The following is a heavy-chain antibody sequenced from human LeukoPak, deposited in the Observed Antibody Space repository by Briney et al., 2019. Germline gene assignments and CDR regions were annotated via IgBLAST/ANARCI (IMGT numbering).Heavy chain of an antibody. D-gene: IGHD1-26*01. J-gene: IGHJ3*01. CDR2: IAGTGGST. Sequence: GGSLRLPCAGSGFTFNKYAMNWVRQPPGKGLEWASSIAGTGGSTYYADSVKGRFTLSRDNSENTLYLQLNSLRAEDSAIYYCAKAFRIVGIGNPDDAFDVWGQGTVVTVSS. V-gene: IGHV3-23*01. CDR3: AKAFRIVGIGNPDDAFDV. CDR1: GFTFNKYA.